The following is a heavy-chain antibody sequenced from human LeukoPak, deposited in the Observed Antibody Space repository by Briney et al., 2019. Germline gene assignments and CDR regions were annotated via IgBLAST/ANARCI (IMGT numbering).Heavy chain of an antibody. D-gene: IGHD3-10*01. CDR3: ARNLPTITMVRGALFDY. Sequence: GGSLRLSCAASGFTYSSYWMSWVRQAPGKGLEWVANIKEDGSEKYYVDSVKGRFTISRDNARNSLYLQMNSLRAEDTAVYYCARNLPTITMVRGALFDYWGQGTLVTVSS. CDR1: GFTYSSYW. CDR2: IKEDGSEK. J-gene: IGHJ4*02. V-gene: IGHV3-7*01.